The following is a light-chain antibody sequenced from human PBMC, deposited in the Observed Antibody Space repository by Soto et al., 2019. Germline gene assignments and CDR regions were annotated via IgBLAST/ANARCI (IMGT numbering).Light chain of an antibody. V-gene: IGLV1-40*01. CDR2: ANK. J-gene: IGLJ1*01. CDR1: SSNIGPDYD. Sequence: QSVLTQPPSVSGAPGQRVTISCTGSSSNIGPDYDVHWYQQLPGTAPKLLIYANKNRPAGVPDRFSASKSGTSASLAINGLQAEDEADYYCQSYDTSPSGYVVGGGTKV. CDR3: QSYDTSPSGYV.